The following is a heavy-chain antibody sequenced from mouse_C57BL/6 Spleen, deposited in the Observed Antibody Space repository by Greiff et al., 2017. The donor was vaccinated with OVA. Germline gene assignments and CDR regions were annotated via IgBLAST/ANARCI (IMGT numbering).Heavy chain of an antibody. CDR1: GFTFSDYY. D-gene: IGHD2-4*01. Sequence: EVHLVESGGGLVQPGGSLKLSCAASGFTFSDYYMYWVRQTPEKRLEWVAYISNGGGSTYYPDTVKGRFTISRDNAKKTLYLQMSRLKSEDTAMYYCARQGTTDYDKDAMDYWGQGTSVTVSS. CDR3: ARQGTTDYDKDAMDY. CDR2: ISNGGGST. J-gene: IGHJ4*01. V-gene: IGHV5-12*01.